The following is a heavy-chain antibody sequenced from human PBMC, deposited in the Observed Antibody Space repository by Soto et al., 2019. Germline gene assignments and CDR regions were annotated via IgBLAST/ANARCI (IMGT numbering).Heavy chain of an antibody. CDR1: GFTFSSYS. Sequence: GGSLRLSCAASGFTFSSYSMNWVRQAPGKGLEWVSYISSSSSTIYYADSVKGRFTISRDNAKNSLYLQMNSLRAEDTAVYYCARGIPPDYDFWSGYYYYYYYMDVWGKGTTVTVSS. D-gene: IGHD3-3*01. CDR2: ISSSSSTI. CDR3: ARGIPPDYDFWSGYYYYYYYMDV. J-gene: IGHJ6*03. V-gene: IGHV3-48*01.